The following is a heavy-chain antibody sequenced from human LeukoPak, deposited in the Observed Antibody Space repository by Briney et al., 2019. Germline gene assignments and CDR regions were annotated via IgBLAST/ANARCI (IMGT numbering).Heavy chain of an antibody. CDR2: IYPNDSHT. D-gene: IGHD3-10*01. CDR3: ARLPNSGADLTWFDP. J-gene: IGHJ5*02. CDR1: GYRFTYYR. V-gene: IGHV5-51*01. Sequence: GESLKISCKASGYRFTYYRTAWVRQMPGKGLEWMGIIYPNDSHTRYSPSFQGQVTISADKSISTAYLLWSSLKASDTAMYYCARLPNSGADLTWFDPWGQGTLVTVSS.